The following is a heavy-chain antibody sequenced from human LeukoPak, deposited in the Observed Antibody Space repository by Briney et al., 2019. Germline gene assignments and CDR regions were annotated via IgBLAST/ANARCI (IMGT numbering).Heavy chain of an antibody. CDR1: GLTFSDAW. Sequence: GGSLRLSCGVSGLTFSDAWLTWVRQGPGKGLEWVGLIRSKVDGGTADYATTVKGRSTISRDDSKNMLYLQMNGLKTEDTAIYYCTKDLPFTAGGVIVHWGQGALVTVSS. CDR3: TKDLPFTAGGVIVH. V-gene: IGHV3-15*01. J-gene: IGHJ5*02. D-gene: IGHD3-16*01. CDR2: IRSKVDGGTA.